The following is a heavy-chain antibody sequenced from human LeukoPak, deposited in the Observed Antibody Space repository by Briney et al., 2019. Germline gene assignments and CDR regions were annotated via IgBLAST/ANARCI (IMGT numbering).Heavy chain of an antibody. J-gene: IGHJ5*02. D-gene: IGHD1-1*01. CDR1: GFTFISYA. Sequence: GASLRLSCAASGFTFISYAMSWVRQAPGKGLEWVSAISGSGSSTYYADSVKGRFTISRDHSKYTLYLQMNSLRGEDTAVYYCAKEPTTGTKRNWFDPGGQGTLVTVSS. CDR3: AKEPTTGTKRNWFDP. V-gene: IGHV3-23*01. CDR2: ISGSGSST.